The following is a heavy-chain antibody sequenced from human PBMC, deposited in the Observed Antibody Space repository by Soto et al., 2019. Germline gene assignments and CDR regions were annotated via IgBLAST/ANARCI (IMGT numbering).Heavy chain of an antibody. V-gene: IGHV4-34*01. Sequence: SETLSLTCAVYGGSFSGYYWSWIRQPPGKGLEWIGEINHSGSTNYNPSLKSRVTISVDTSKNQFSLKLSSVTAADTAVYYCARGIFTVTLDYWGQGTLVTVSS. CDR3: ARGIFTVTLDY. D-gene: IGHD4-17*01. CDR1: GGSFSGYY. CDR2: INHSGST. J-gene: IGHJ4*02.